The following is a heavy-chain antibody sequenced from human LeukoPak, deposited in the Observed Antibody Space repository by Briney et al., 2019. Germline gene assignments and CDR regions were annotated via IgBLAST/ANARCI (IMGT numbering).Heavy chain of an antibody. D-gene: IGHD3-3*01. Sequence: GGSLRLSCVGSGFRFSDYYMSWIRQAPGKGLEWVSYISNDSVDKYYVDSVRGRSTISRDNAKKSMYLQMSGLRVEDTAVYYCAGRDWVSGAVRAFDIWGQGTMVTVSS. CDR1: GFRFSDYY. V-gene: IGHV3-11*04. CDR2: ISNDSVDK. J-gene: IGHJ3*02. CDR3: AGRDWVSGAVRAFDI.